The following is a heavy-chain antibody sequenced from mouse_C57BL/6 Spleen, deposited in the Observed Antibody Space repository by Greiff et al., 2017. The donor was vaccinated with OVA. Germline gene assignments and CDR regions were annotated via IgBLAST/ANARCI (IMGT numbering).Heavy chain of an antibody. Sequence: VQLQQSVAELVRPGASVKLSCTASGFNIKNTYMHWVKQRPEQGLEWIGMIDPANGNTKYAPKFQGKATITADTSSNTAYLQLSSLTSEDTAIYYCAGGYYYDGAWFAYWGQGTLVTVSA. V-gene: IGHV14-3*01. CDR3: AGGYYYDGAWFAY. CDR2: IDPANGNT. CDR1: GFNIKNTY. D-gene: IGHD1-1*01. J-gene: IGHJ3*01.